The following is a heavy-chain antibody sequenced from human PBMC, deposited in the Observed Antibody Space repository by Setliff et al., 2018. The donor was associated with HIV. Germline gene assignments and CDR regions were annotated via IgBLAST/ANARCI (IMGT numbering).Heavy chain of an antibody. V-gene: IGHV3-23*01. CDR1: GFTFSSYA. J-gene: IGHJ1*01. D-gene: IGHD3-22*01. CDR2: ITGSGDNT. Sequence: GGSLRLSCTASGFTFSSYAMSWVRQAPGKGLEWVSGITGSGDNTYYADNVEGRFIISRDNSQNTLYLQMNSLKAEATAIYYCAKRDYEDSTSYAPFFQYWGQGTLVTVSS. CDR3: AKRDYEDSTSYAPFFQY.